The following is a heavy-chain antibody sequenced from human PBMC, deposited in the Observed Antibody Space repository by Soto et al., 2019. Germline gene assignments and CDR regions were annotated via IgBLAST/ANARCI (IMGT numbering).Heavy chain of an antibody. D-gene: IGHD7-27*01. V-gene: IGHV4-34*01. Sequence: PSETLSLTCAVYGGSFSGYYWSWIRQPPGKGLEWIGEINHSGSTNYNPSLKSRATISVDTSKNQFSLKLSSVTAADTAVYYCARGWGRIFDYWGQGALVTVSS. CDR2: INHSGST. CDR1: GGSFSGYY. CDR3: ARGWGRIFDY. J-gene: IGHJ4*02.